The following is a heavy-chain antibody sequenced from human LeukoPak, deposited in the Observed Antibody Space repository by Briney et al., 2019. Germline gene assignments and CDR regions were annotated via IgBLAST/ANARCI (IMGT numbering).Heavy chain of an antibody. CDR1: GGSFSGYY. V-gene: IGHV4-34*01. D-gene: IGHD6-13*01. Sequence: SETLSLTCAVYGGSFSGYYWSWIRQPPGKGLEWIGEINHSGSTNYNPSLKSRVTISVDTSKNQFSLKLSSVAAADTAVYYCARVRRGIAAAGDYYYYYMDVWGKGTTVTISS. CDR3: ARVRRGIAAAGDYYYYYMDV. J-gene: IGHJ6*03. CDR2: INHSGST.